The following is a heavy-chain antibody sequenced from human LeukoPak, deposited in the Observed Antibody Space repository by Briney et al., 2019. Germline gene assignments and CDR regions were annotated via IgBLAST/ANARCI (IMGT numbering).Heavy chain of an antibody. CDR2: IKPSGGAP. Sequence: ASVKVSCKAPGYTFTSYYIHWVRQAPGQGLEWMGLIKPSGGAPSYAQKFQDRVTMTSDTSTSTVYMEVSSLRSEDTAVYYCARKVYASNDYYYEYYLDYWGQGTLVTVSS. D-gene: IGHD3-22*01. J-gene: IGHJ4*02. CDR1: GYTFTSYY. CDR3: ARKVYASNDYYYEYYLDY. V-gene: IGHV1-46*01.